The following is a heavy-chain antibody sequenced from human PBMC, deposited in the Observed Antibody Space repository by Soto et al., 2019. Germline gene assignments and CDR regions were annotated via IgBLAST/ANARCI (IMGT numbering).Heavy chain of an antibody. V-gene: IGHV3-9*01. CDR2: ISWNSVSI. CDR3: AKDVLLKSSGAFDI. J-gene: IGHJ3*02. D-gene: IGHD3-10*01. CDR1: GFTFDDYA. Sequence: PGGSLRLSCAASGFTFDDYAMHWVRQAPGKGLEWASGISWNSVSIGYADSVKGRFTISRDNAKNSLYLQMNSLRAEDTALYYCAKDVLLKSSGAFDIWGQGTLLPVSS.